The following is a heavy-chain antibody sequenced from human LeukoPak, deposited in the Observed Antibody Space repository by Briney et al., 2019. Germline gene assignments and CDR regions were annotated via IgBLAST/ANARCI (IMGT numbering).Heavy chain of an antibody. CDR1: GGTFSSYA. V-gene: IGHV1-69*13. Sequence: ASVKVSFKASGGTFSSYAISWVRQAPGQGLEWMGGIIPILGTANYAQKFQGRVTITADESTSTAYMELSSLRSEDTAVYYCARVAFSSSWHPESNYFQHWGQGTLVTVSS. D-gene: IGHD6-13*01. CDR3: ARVAFSSSWHPESNYFQH. J-gene: IGHJ1*01. CDR2: IIPILGTA.